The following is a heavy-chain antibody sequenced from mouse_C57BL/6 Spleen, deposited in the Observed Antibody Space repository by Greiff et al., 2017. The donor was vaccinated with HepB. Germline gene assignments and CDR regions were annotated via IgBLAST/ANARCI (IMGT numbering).Heavy chain of an antibody. CDR1: GYSITSGYY. D-gene: IGHD2-5*01. J-gene: IGHJ4*01. CDR3: ARARSNFYAMDY. V-gene: IGHV3-6*01. CDR2: ISYDGSN. Sequence: EVHLVESGPGLVKPSQSLTLTCSVTGYSITSGYYWNWIRQFPGNKLEWMGYISYDGSNNYNPSLKNRISITRDTSKNQFFLKLNSVTTEDTATYDCARARSNFYAMDYWGQGTSVTVSS.